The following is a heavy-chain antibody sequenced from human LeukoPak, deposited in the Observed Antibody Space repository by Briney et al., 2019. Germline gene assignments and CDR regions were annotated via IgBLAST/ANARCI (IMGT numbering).Heavy chain of an antibody. Sequence: SETLSHTCTVSGGSISSYHWRWIRLPPGKGLEGIGYIYYPAPTSYNPSLKSRSTISLDTSKNQFSLKLSSVTAADAAVYYCARAGYSYGTGYYFDYWGQGALVTVSS. CDR3: ARAGYSYGTGYYFDY. V-gene: IGHV4-59*01. J-gene: IGHJ4*02. CDR1: GGSISSYH. CDR2: IYYPAPT. D-gene: IGHD5-18*01.